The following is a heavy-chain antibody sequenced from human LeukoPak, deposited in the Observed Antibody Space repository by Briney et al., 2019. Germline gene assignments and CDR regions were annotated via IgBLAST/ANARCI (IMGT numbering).Heavy chain of an antibody. CDR3: ARSSRSGAFDI. Sequence: GRSLRLSCAASGFTFSSYGMHWVRQAPGKGLEWVAVIWYGGSNKYYADSVKGRFTISRDNSKNTLYLQMNSLRAEDTAVYYCARSSRSGAFDIWGQGTMVTVSS. J-gene: IGHJ3*02. CDR2: IWYGGSNK. CDR1: GFTFSSYG. D-gene: IGHD3-10*01. V-gene: IGHV3-33*08.